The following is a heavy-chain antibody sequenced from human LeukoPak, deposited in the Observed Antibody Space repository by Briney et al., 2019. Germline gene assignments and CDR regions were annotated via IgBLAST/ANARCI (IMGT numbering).Heavy chain of an antibody. CDR2: ISYDGSNK. V-gene: IGHV3-30*04. CDR3: ARDGAAYYDFWSGPYYYYYMDV. Sequence: GGSLRLSCAASGFTFSSYAMHWVRQAPGKGLEWVAVISYDGSNKYYADSVKGRFTISRDNSKNTLYLQMNSLRAEDTAVYYCARDGAAYYDFWSGPYYYYYMDVWGKGTTVTVSS. CDR1: GFTFSSYA. D-gene: IGHD3-3*01. J-gene: IGHJ6*03.